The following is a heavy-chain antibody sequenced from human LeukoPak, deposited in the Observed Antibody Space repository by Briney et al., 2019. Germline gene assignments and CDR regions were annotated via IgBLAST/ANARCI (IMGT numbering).Heavy chain of an antibody. D-gene: IGHD4/OR15-4a*01. Sequence: SETLSLTCTVSGGAISSNYWSWIRQPPGKGLEWIGYINYSGSTNYNPSLKSRVTISVDTSKNQFSLKLTSVTAADTAVYYCAGYSWYGASRLVDYWGQGTLVTVSS. CDR1: GGAISSNY. J-gene: IGHJ4*02. CDR2: INYSGST. CDR3: AGYSWYGASRLVDY. V-gene: IGHV4-59*01.